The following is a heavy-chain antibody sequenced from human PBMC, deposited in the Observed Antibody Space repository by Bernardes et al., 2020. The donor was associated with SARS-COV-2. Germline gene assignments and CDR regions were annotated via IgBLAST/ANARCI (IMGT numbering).Heavy chain of an antibody. CDR1: GFSLRPSGVA. J-gene: IGHJ5*02. Sequence: SGLTLVQPTQTLTLTCTFSGFSLRPSGVAVGWIRQPPGKALEWLAFIYWDDDQLYNPSLKSRLTITKDTSKNQVVLTMTNMDPVDTATYYCAHRPSTLYSSTWWYSWFDPWGQGTLVTVSS. D-gene: IGHD6-13*01. V-gene: IGHV2-5*02. CDR3: AHRPSTLYSSTWWYSWFDP. CDR2: IYWDDDQ.